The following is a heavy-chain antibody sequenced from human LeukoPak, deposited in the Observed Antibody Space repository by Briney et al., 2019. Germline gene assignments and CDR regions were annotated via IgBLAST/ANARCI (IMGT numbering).Heavy chain of an antibody. CDR2: IYYSGSI. D-gene: IGHD3-10*01. Sequence: PSQTLSLTCTVSGGSISSGGYYWSWIRQHPGKGREWIGYIYYSGSIYYNPSLKSRVTISVDTSKNQFSLKLSSVTAADTAVYYCARDTGITMVRGAFDIWGQGTMVTVSS. V-gene: IGHV4-31*03. J-gene: IGHJ3*02. CDR1: GGSISSGGYY. CDR3: ARDTGITMVRGAFDI.